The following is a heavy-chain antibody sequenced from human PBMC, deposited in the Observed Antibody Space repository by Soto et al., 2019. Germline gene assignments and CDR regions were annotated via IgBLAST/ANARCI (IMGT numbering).Heavy chain of an antibody. J-gene: IGHJ4*02. D-gene: IGHD6-13*01. CDR2: ISGSGGST. Sequence: GGSLRLSCAASGFTFSSYAMSWVRQALGKGLEWVSAISGSGGSTYYADSVKGRFTISRDNSKNTLYLQMNNLRAEDTAVYYCAKGTVRIAAAGINDYWGQGTLVTVSS. CDR1: GFTFSSYA. V-gene: IGHV3-23*01. CDR3: AKGTVRIAAAGINDY.